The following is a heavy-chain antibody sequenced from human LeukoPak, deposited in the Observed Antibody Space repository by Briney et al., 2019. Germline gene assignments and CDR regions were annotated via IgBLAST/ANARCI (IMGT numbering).Heavy chain of an antibody. CDR3: ARLIAVAGRLFDY. J-gene: IGHJ4*02. V-gene: IGHV4-39*01. D-gene: IGHD6-19*01. Sequence: PSETLSLTCTVSGGSISSSSYYWGWIRQPPGKGLEWIGSIYYSGSTYYNPSLKSRVTISVDTSKNQFSLKLSSVTAADTAVYYCARLIAVAGRLFDYWGQGTLVTISS. CDR1: GGSISSSSYY. CDR2: IYYSGST.